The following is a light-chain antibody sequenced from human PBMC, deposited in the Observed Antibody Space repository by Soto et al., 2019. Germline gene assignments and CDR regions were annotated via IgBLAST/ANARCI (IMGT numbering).Light chain of an antibody. CDR3: QQYDYSRT. V-gene: IGKV1-5*01. J-gene: IGKJ1*01. Sequence: DIPMTQSPSTLSASVGDTVTITCRASQSVSDSLAWYQVKPGEAPKLLIFDVSNLETGVPSRFSGSGSGTEFSLTIRGLQPDDFATYYCQQYDYSRTLGQGTKVEIK. CDR2: DVS. CDR1: QSVSDS.